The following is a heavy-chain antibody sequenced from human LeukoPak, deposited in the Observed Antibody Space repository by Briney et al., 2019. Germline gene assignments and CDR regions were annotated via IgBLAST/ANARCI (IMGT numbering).Heavy chain of an antibody. CDR2: ISGDNPGK. D-gene: IGHD2-15*01. Sequence: GGSLRLSCAASGFTFSTYAMSWVRQTPGKGLEWVAAISGDNPGKYHPTSVKGRFTISRDNSKNTLHLQMSGLRAEDTARYYCAKAPVGHCSGAFCYHFDSWGQGTLVTVSS. CDR1: GFTFSTYA. J-gene: IGHJ4*02. V-gene: IGHV3-23*01. CDR3: AKAPVGHCSGAFCYHFDS.